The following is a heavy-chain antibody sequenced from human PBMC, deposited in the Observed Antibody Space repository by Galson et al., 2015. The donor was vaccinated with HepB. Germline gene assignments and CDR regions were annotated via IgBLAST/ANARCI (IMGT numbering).Heavy chain of an antibody. J-gene: IGHJ6*04. D-gene: IGHD3-10*01. V-gene: IGHV4-59*08. CDR2: VYSTGTA. Sequence: SETLSLTCSVSRDFIDENYWSWFRQAPGMGLEWIGYVYSTGTAYYHPSLQGRVSISIDTSKAQLSLSLSSVTAADTAMYYCARHRRVVFRSQDHYALDVWGEGTTVTVSS. CDR1: RDFIDENY. CDR3: ARHRRVVFRSQDHYALDV.